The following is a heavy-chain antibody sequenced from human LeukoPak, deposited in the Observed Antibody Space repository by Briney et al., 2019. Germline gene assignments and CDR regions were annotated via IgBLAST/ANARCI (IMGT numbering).Heavy chain of an antibody. D-gene: IGHD3-10*01. J-gene: IGHJ4*02. V-gene: IGHV3-9*01. CDR3: AKDIKYYGSGSYPVFDY. CDR2: ISWNSGSI. Sequence: QSGGSLRLSCAASGFTFDDYAMHWVRQAPGKGLEWVSGISWNSGSIGYADSVKGRFTISRDNAKNSLYLQMNSLRAEDTALYYCAKDIKYYGSGSYPVFDYWGQGTLVTVSS. CDR1: GFTFDDYA.